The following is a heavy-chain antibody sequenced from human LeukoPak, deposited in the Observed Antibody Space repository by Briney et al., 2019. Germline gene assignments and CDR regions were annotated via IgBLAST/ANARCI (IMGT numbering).Heavy chain of an antibody. D-gene: IGHD2-2*01. J-gene: IGHJ4*02. V-gene: IGHV1-69*04. CDR3: ATGRRYCSSTSCYSFDY. CDR2: IIPILGIA. CDR1: GGTFSSYA. Sequence: ASVKVSCKASGGTFSSYAISWVRQAPGQGLEWMGRIIPILGIANYAQKFQGRVTITADKSASTAYMELSSLRSEDTAVYYCATGRRYCSSTSCYSFDYWGQGTLVTVSS.